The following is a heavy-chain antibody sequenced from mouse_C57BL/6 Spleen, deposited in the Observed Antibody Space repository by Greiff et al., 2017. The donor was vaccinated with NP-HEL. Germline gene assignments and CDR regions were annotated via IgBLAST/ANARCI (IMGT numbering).Heavy chain of an antibody. CDR3: AREGRYFDY. CDR1: GFTFSSYA. CDR2: ISDGGSYT. J-gene: IGHJ2*01. V-gene: IGHV5-4*01. Sequence: EVKLVESGGGLVKPGGSLKLSCAASGFTFSSYAMSWVRQTPEKRLEWVATISDGGSYTYYPDNVKGRVTISRDNAKNNLYLQMSQLKSEDAAMYYCAREGRYFDYWGQGTTLTVSS.